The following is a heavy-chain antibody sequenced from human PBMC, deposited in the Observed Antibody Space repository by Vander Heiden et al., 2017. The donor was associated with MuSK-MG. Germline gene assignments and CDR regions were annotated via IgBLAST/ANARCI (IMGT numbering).Heavy chain of an antibody. CDR1: GFTFSSYA. D-gene: IGHD2-21*01. CDR3: AKDQGPVVVIATTDY. Sequence: EVQLLESGGGLVQPGGSLRLSWAASGFTFSSYAMSWVRPAPGKGLEWVSAISGSGGSTYYADSVKGRFTISRDNSKNTLYLQMNSLRAEDTAVYYCAKDQGPVVVIATTDYWGQGTLVTVSS. J-gene: IGHJ4*02. CDR2: ISGSGGST. V-gene: IGHV3-23*01.